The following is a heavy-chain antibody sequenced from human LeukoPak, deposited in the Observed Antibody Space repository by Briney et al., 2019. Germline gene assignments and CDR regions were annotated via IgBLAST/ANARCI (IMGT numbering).Heavy chain of an antibody. CDR3: ARDVLEGGSVNRFDP. V-gene: IGHV4-4*07. Sequence: SETLSLTCTVSGGSISSYYWSWIRQPAGKGLEWIGRIYTSGSTNYNPSLKSRVTMSVDTSKNQFSLKLSSVTAADTAVYYCARDVLEGGSVNRFDPWGQGTLLTVSS. CDR2: IYTSGST. J-gene: IGHJ5*02. D-gene: IGHD5-12*01. CDR1: GGSISSYY.